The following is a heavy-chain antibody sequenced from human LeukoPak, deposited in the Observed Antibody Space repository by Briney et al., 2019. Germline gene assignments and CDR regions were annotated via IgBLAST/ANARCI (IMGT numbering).Heavy chain of an antibody. CDR1: GFTFSAYG. CDR2: MSYDGTNK. CDR3: AKDLRAHTYYNYGMDV. Sequence: GRSLRLSCAASGFTFSAYGMHWVRQAPGKGLDWVAVMSYDGTNKDYADSVKGRFTISRDNSKNTVDLLMNSLRAEDTAVYYCAKDLRAHTYYNYGMDVWGQGTTVTVSS. V-gene: IGHV3-30*18. J-gene: IGHJ6*02.